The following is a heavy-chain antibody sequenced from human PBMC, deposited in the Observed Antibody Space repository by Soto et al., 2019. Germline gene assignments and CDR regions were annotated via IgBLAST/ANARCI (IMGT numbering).Heavy chain of an antibody. D-gene: IGHD1-26*01. Sequence: EVQLLESGGGLVQPGGSLRLSCAASGFTFSTYAMSWVRQAPGKGLEWVSGIGASGAGTYYAESVKGRFTISRDNSKNTLHLQMNSLRAEYTAVFYCALRKTGSYFGYWGQGTLVTVSS. CDR3: ALRKTGSYFGY. V-gene: IGHV3-23*01. CDR1: GFTFSTYA. J-gene: IGHJ4*02. CDR2: IGASGAGT.